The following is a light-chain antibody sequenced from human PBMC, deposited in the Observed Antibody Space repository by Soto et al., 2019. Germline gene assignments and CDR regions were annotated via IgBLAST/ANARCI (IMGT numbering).Light chain of an antibody. CDR1: TGAVTSGNY. V-gene: IGLV7-43*01. J-gene: IGLJ3*02. CDR2: TTN. Sequence: QTVVTQEPSLTVSPGGTVTLTCASSTGAVTSGNYPSWFQQKPGQTPRTLIYTTNNRHSWTPTRFSGSLLGGKAALTLSGVQPEDEAEYYCLLYYGGAHLVFGGGTKVTVL. CDR3: LLYYGGAHLV.